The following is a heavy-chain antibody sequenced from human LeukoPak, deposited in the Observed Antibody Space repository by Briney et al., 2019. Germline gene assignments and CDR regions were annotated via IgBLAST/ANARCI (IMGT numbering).Heavy chain of an antibody. D-gene: IGHD3-22*01. CDR3: ARRYFYDSSRSYSDFPVFDS. V-gene: IGHV3-23*01. J-gene: IGHJ4*02. CDR1: GFTFSSYA. CDR2: ISGSGGST. Sequence: PGGSLRLSCAASGFTFSSYAMSWVRQAPGKGLEWVSAISGSGGSTYYADSVKGRFTISRDNAKNSLYLQMNSLRAEDTAVYYCARRYFYDSSRSYSDFPVFDSWGQGTLVTVSS.